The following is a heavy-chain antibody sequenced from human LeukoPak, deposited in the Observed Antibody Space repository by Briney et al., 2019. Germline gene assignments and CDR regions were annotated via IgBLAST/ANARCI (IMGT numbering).Heavy chain of an antibody. Sequence: GASVKVSCKASGYTFTSSGISWVRQAPGQGLEWMGWISAYNGNTNYAQKLQGRVTMTTDTSTSTAYMELRSLRSDDTAVYYCARDMGTGYCSSTSCYVYWGQGTLVTVSS. V-gene: IGHV1-18*01. CDR1: GYTFTSSG. D-gene: IGHD2-2*01. J-gene: IGHJ4*02. CDR2: ISAYNGNT. CDR3: ARDMGTGYCSSTSCYVY.